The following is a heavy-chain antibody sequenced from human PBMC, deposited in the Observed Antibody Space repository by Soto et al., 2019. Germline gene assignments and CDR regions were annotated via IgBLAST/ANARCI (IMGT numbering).Heavy chain of an antibody. D-gene: IGHD5-18*01. CDR2: ISGYNGDT. CDR1: CYTFYTYS. J-gene: IGHJ4*02. V-gene: IGHV1-18*01. CDR3: ARENVLSYVDTAMVDYYDY. Sequence: ASVQVSCMASCYTFYTYSINFVRQAPGQELAGMGWISGYNGDTHYAQKFQGRVTMTTDTSTSTAYMELRSLRSGDTAMYYCARENVLSYVDTAMVDYYDYWGQGTLVTVSS.